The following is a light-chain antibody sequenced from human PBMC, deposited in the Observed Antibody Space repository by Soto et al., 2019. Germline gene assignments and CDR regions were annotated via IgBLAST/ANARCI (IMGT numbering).Light chain of an antibody. V-gene: IGLV2-11*01. CDR3: CSYAGSYTHV. Sequence: QSALTQPRSVSGSPGQSVTISCTGTSSDVGGYNYVSWYQQHPGKPPKLILYDVSKRPSGVPDRFSGSKSGNTASLTISGLQAEDEADYYCCSYAGSYTHVFGTGTKLTVL. J-gene: IGLJ1*01. CDR2: DVS. CDR1: SSDVGGYNY.